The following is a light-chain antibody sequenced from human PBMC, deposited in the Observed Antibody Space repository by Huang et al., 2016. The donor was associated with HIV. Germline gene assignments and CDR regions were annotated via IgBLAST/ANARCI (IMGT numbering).Light chain of an antibody. Sequence: VMTQSPAILSVSPGERATLSCRASQSVGSKLAWYQQRPGQAPRLLLFGASSRAADIPARFSGSGSGTEFTLTISGLQSEDFAIYYCQQYDIWPPWTFGQGTKVEIK. J-gene: IGKJ1*01. V-gene: IGKV3-15*01. CDR2: GAS. CDR1: QSVGSK. CDR3: QQYDIWPPWT.